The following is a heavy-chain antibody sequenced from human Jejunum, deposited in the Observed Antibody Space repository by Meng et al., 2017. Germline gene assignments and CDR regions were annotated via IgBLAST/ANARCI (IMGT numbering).Heavy chain of an antibody. CDR1: GYTFTSSY. D-gene: IGHD1-14*01. J-gene: IGHJ5*02. CDR3: ARALTGGRGWFDP. CDR2: INPSGGSA. Sequence: ASVKVSCKASGYTFTSSYIHWVRQAPGQGLEWMGIINPSGGSASFTQKFQGRVTMTRDTSTNTVYMELNSLTSEDTAVYYCARALTGGRGWFDPWGQGTLVTVSS. V-gene: IGHV1-46*01.